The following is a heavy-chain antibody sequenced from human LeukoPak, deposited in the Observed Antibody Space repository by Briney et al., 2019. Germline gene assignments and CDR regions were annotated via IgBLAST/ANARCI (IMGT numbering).Heavy chain of an antibody. CDR1: GFTFSSYA. V-gene: IGHV3-23*01. J-gene: IGHJ4*02. Sequence: GGSLRLSCAASGFTFSSYAMSWVRQAPGKGLEWVSAISGSGGTTYYADSVKGRFTISRDNSKNTLYLQMNSLRAEDTAIYYCATRITMVRGVTGPIFDYWGQGALVTVS. D-gene: IGHD3-10*01. CDR2: ISGSGGTT. CDR3: ATRITMVRGVTGPIFDY.